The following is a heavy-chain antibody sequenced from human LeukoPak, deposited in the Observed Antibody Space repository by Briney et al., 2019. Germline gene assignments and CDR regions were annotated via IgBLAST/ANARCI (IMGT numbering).Heavy chain of an antibody. D-gene: IGHD1-26*01. CDR3: ARSSFSGSHHFDY. V-gene: IGHV5-51*01. J-gene: IGHJ4*02. CDR2: IYPGDSDT. Sequence: GESLKISCKGSGYSFTSYWIGWVRQMPGKGLEWMAIIYPGDSDTRYSPSFQGQVTISADKSISTAYLQWSSLRASDTAMYYCARSSFSGSHHFDYWGQGTLVTVSS. CDR1: GYSFTSYW.